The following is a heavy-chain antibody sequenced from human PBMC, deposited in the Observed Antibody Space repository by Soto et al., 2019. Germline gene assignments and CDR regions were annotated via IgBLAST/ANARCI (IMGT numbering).Heavy chain of an antibody. Sequence: GASVKVSCKASGYTFTSYAMHWVRQAPGQRLEWMGWINAGNGNTKYSQKFQGRVTITRDTSASTAYMELSSLRSEDTAVYYCATDLFWSSPTAIGLRPFDYWGQGTLVPVSS. J-gene: IGHJ4*02. CDR1: GYTFTSYA. D-gene: IGHD5-18*01. CDR3: ATDLFWSSPTAIGLRPFDY. CDR2: INAGNGNT. V-gene: IGHV1-3*01.